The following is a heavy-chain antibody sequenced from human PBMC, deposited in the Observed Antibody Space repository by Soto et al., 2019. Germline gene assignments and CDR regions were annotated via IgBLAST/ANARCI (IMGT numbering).Heavy chain of an antibody. J-gene: IGHJ3*02. D-gene: IGHD3-10*01. Sequence: QTLSLPSSISGDIVFSNTATCNLIRQSPSRGLEWLGRTYYRSQWHNDYAESVKSRITINPDTSKNQFSLQLNSVTPEDTAVYYCARETGFLSEALDIWGRGTMVIVSS. CDR2: TYYRSQWHN. CDR1: GDIVFSNTAT. V-gene: IGHV6-1*01. CDR3: ARETGFLSEALDI.